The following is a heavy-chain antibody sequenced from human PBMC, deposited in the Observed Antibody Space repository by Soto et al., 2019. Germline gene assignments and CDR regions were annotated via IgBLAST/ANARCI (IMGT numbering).Heavy chain of an antibody. CDR2: IWAHGTDQ. V-gene: IGHV3-33*03. J-gene: IGHJ4*02. CDR1: GYSITNNG. Sequence: QVRLVQSGGGVVQPGRSLTLSCAASGYSITNNGMHWVRQAPGKGLEWVALIWAHGTDQYYADSVKGRFTVARDTSTNTVYLQMNSLRAEDTARYYCGKDMRYGSIDYWGQGTLVTVSS. CDR3: GKDMRYGSIDY. D-gene: IGHD2-2*01.